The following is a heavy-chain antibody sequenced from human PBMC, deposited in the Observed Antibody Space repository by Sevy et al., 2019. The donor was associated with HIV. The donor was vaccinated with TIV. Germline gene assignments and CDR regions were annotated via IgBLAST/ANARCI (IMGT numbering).Heavy chain of an antibody. J-gene: IGHJ4*02. CDR2: IYYTGTT. CDR1: GGSMSSYF. V-gene: IGHV4-59*01. CDR3: ARDSVLSPRVFDS. D-gene: IGHD3-10*01. Sequence: SETLSLTCTVSGGSMSSYFWSWIRQPPGNGLEWIGYIYYTGTTNYNPSLKSRLTMSLDTSKNRFSPKLTAVTAADTAVYYCARDSVLSPRVFDSWGQGTLVTVSS.